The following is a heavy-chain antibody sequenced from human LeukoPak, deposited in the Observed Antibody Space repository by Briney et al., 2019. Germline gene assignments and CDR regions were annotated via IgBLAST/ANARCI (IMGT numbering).Heavy chain of an antibody. CDR2: INPSGGST. D-gene: IGHD3-22*01. Sequence: GASVKVSCKASVYTFTSYYMHWVRQTPGQGLEWMGIINPSGGSTSYAQKFQGGVTMTRDTSTSTVYMELSSLRSEDTAVYYCARGPPGGSSGYYYSFDYWGQGTLVTVSS. V-gene: IGHV1-46*01. J-gene: IGHJ4*02. CDR3: ARGPPGGSSGYYYSFDY. CDR1: VYTFTSYY.